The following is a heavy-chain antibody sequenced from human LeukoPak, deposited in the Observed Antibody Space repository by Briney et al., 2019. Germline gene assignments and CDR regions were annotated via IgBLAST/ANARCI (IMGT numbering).Heavy chain of an antibody. V-gene: IGHV4-34*01. D-gene: IGHD1-1*01. CDR2: INHSGST. CDR1: GGSFSGYY. Sequence: PSETLSLTCAVYGGSFSGYYWSWIRQPPGKGLEWIGEINHSGSTNYNPSLKSRVTISVDTSKNQFSLKLSSVTAADTAVYYCARGHDDSYYGMDVWGQGTTVTVSS. J-gene: IGHJ6*02. CDR3: ARGHDDSYYGMDV.